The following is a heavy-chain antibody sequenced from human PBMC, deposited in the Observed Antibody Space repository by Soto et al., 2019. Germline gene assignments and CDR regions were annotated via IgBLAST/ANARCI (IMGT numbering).Heavy chain of an antibody. Sequence: QVQLQQWGAGLLKPSETLSLTCAVFGVSFSGYYWNWIRQPPGKGLEWIGEINHSGSTNYNPSLKSRVTISVATSKTPLKLSSVTAADTAVYYCARGWGSGVFDYWGQGTLVTVSS. D-gene: IGHD6-19*01. CDR2: INHSGST. J-gene: IGHJ4*02. CDR1: GVSFSGYY. V-gene: IGHV4-34*01. CDR3: ARGWGSGVFDY.